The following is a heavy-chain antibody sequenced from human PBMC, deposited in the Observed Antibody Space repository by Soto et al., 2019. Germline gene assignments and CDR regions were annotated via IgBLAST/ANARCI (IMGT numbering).Heavy chain of an antibody. D-gene: IGHD1-26*01. J-gene: IGHJ4*02. CDR2: ISSSSSTI. CDR3: ARYWDMGFDY. V-gene: IGHV3-48*01. Sequence: EVQLVESGGGLLQPGGSLRLSCAASGFTFSSYSMNWVRQVPGKGLEWASYISSSSSTIHYADSVKGRFTISRDNAKNSLYLQMNSLRAEDTAVYYCARYWDMGFDYWGQGTLVTVSS. CDR1: GFTFSSYS.